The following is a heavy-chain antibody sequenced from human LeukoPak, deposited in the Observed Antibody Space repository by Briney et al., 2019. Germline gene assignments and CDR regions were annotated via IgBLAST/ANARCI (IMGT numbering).Heavy chain of an antibody. Sequence: ASVKVSCKASGGTFSSDAISWVRQAPGQGLEWMGGIIPIFGTANYAQKFQGRVTITTDESTSTAYMELSSLRSEDTAVYYCARDSGSYYVDWFDPWGQGTLVTVSS. J-gene: IGHJ5*02. CDR2: IIPIFGTA. CDR1: GGTFSSDA. CDR3: ARDSGSYYVDWFDP. D-gene: IGHD1-26*01. V-gene: IGHV1-69*05.